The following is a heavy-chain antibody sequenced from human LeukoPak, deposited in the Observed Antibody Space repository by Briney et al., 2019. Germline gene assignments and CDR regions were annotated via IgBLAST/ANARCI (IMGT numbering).Heavy chain of an antibody. V-gene: IGHV4-38-2*02. CDR2: IYHSGST. Sequence: ASETLSLTCTVSGYSISSGYYWGWIRQPPGKGLEWIGSIYHSGSTYYNPSLKSRVTISVDTSKNQFSLKLSSVTAADTAVYYCARGTYDFWSGYYYYYYYMDVWGKGTTVTVSS. D-gene: IGHD3-3*01. J-gene: IGHJ6*03. CDR1: GYSISSGYY. CDR3: ARGTYDFWSGYYYYYYYMDV.